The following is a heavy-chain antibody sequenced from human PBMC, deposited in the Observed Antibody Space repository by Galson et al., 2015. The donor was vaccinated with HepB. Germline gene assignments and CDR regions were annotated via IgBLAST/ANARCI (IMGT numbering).Heavy chain of an antibody. D-gene: IGHD4-11*01. CDR1: GYSFTSYW. Sequence: QSGAEVKKPGESLQISCKASGYSFTSYWIGWVRQMPGKGLEWMGVIYPGDSDTRYSPSFQGQVTISADKSISTAYLQWSSLKASDTAIYYCARRRRDYNNQQYFDYWAQGTLVTVSS. J-gene: IGHJ4*02. CDR3: ARRRRDYNNQQYFDY. CDR2: IYPGDSDT. V-gene: IGHV5-51*03.